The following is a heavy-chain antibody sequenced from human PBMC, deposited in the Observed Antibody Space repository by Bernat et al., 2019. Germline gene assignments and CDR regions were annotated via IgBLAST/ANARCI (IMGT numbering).Heavy chain of an antibody. CDR2: IYYSGST. CDR1: GGSISSSSYY. D-gene: IGHD3-10*01. CDR3: ARHSGSGSYLSGMDV. Sequence: QLQLQESGPGLVKPSETLSLTCTVSGGSISSSSYYWGWIRQPPGKGLEWIGSIYYSGSTYYNPSLKSRVTISVDTSKNQFSLKLSYVTAADTAVYYCARHSGSGSYLSGMDVWGQGTTVTVSS. V-gene: IGHV4-39*01. J-gene: IGHJ6*02.